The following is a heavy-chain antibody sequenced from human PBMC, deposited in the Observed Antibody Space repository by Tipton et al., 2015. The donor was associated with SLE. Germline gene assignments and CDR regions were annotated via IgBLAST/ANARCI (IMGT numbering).Heavy chain of an antibody. Sequence: LSLTCAVYGGSFSGYYWSWVRQAPGKGLEWVANIKQDGSEKYYVDSVKGRFTISRDNAKNSLYLQMNSLRAEDTAVYYCARDHYSSGWRYGMDVWGQGTTVTVSS. D-gene: IGHD6-19*01. V-gene: IGHV3-7*03. CDR1: GGSFSGYY. CDR2: IKQDGSEK. CDR3: ARDHYSSGWRYGMDV. J-gene: IGHJ6*02.